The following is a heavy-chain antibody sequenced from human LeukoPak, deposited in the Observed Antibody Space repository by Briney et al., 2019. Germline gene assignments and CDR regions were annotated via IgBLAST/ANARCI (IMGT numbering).Heavy chain of an antibody. CDR2: IGTAGDT. CDR1: GFTFSSYD. CDR3: ARAGRGGDCYYDY. D-gene: IGHD2-21*02. V-gene: IGHV3-13*01. J-gene: IGHJ4*02. Sequence: GGSLRLSCAASGFTFSSYDMHWVRQATGKGLEWVSAIGTAGDTYYPGSVKGRFTISRENAKNSLYLQMNSLRAGDTAVYYCARAGRGGDCYYDYWGQGTLVTVSS.